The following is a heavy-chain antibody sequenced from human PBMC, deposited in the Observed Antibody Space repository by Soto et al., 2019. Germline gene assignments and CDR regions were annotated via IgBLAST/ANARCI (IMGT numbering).Heavy chain of an antibody. V-gene: IGHV3-21*06. CDR2: IFSSGSCL. J-gene: IGHJ4*02. CDR3: AAYCSSSSCYGRDY. Sequence: PGGSMRLSCTVSVFLFSNYDMNGVRQAPGKGLEWVSSIFSSGSCLYYGDSVKGRFTVSRDTAKNSVYLQMNSLRAEDTAVYYCAAYCSSSSCYGRDYWGQGTLVTVSS. D-gene: IGHD2-2*01. CDR1: VFLFSNYD.